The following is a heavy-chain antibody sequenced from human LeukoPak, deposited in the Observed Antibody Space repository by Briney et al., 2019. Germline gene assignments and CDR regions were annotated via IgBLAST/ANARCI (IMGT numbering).Heavy chain of an antibody. V-gene: IGHV4-39*07. CDR3: ARGGYYGSGNDFRFDP. D-gene: IGHD3-10*01. Sequence: PSETLSLTCTVSDGSISSSTYYWGWIRQPPGKGLEWIATIYYSGTTHYNPSLKSRVTISIDTSKNQFSLKLSSVTATDTAVYYCARGGYYGSGNDFRFDPWGQGTLVTVSS. J-gene: IGHJ5*02. CDR1: DGSISSSTYY. CDR2: IYYSGTT.